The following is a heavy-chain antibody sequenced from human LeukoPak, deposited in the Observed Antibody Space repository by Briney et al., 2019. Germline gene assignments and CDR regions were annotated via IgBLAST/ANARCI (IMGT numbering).Heavy chain of an antibody. V-gene: IGHV3-7*01. CDR3: ARERKNTMVRGVRFHYYYYMDV. J-gene: IGHJ6*03. D-gene: IGHD3-10*01. CDR1: GFTFSSYW. CDR2: IKQDGSEK. Sequence: PGGSLRLSCAASGFTFSSYWMSWVRQAPGKGLEWVANIKQDGSEKYYVDSVKGRFTISRDNAKNSLYLQMNSLRAEDTAVYYCARERKNTMVRGVRFHYYYYMDVWGKGTTVTVSS.